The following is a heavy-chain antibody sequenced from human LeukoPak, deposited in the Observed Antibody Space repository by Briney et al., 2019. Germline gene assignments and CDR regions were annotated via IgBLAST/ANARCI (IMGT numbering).Heavy chain of an antibody. Sequence: PGGSLRLSCAASGFTFGSYGMHWVRQAPGKGLEWVAVIWYDGSNKYYADSVKGRFTISRDNSKNTLYLQMNSLRAEDTAVYYCARAAQYSSGWYRIDYWGQGTLVTVSS. CDR2: IWYDGSNK. V-gene: IGHV3-33*01. D-gene: IGHD6-19*01. J-gene: IGHJ4*02. CDR3: ARAAQYSSGWYRIDY. CDR1: GFTFGSYG.